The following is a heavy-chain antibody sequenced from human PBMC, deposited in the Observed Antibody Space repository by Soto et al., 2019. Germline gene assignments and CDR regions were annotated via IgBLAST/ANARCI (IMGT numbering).Heavy chain of an antibody. CDR3: TAPSGAYSDYAMGY. V-gene: IGHV3-73*02. CDR1: GFTFTASA. D-gene: IGHD4-17*01. CDR2: IRNRANKYAT. Sequence: EVQLVESGGGLVQPGGSLRLSCAASGFTFTASAMHWVRQASGRGLEWVGRIRNRANKYATAYAASVKDRFIVSRDDSKDTAYLQMNSLKTEDTALYYCTAPSGAYSDYAMGYWGQGTLVTVSS. J-gene: IGHJ4*02.